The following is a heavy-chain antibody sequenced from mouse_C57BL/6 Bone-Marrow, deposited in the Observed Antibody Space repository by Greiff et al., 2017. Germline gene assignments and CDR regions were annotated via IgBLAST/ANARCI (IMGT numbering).Heavy chain of an antibody. Sequence: QVQLQQSGAELARPGASVKLSCKASGYTFTSYGISWVKQRTGQGLEWIGEIYPRSGNTYYNEKFKGKATLTADKSSSTAYMELRSLTSEDSAVYFCARGSKDLLPTAGDYWGQGTSVTVSS. CDR3: ARGSKDLLPTAGDY. J-gene: IGHJ4*01. CDR2: IYPRSGNT. V-gene: IGHV1-81*01. D-gene: IGHD1-1*01. CDR1: GYTFTSYG.